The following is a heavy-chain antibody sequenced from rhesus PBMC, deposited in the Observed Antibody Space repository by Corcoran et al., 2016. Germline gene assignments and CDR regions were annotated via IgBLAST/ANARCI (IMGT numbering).Heavy chain of an antibody. D-gene: IGHD6-25*01. Sequence: QVQLQESGPGLVKPSETLSLTCTVSGGSISDSYYWSWIRQPPGKGLEWMGRIYGRVGSTHYNPSRKSRVSFSSDTSKNQFSLKLSSVTAADTAVYYCARDSYSGSFDYGPYCYFDLWGPGTPITISS. CDR1: GGSISDSYY. CDR3: ARDSYSGSFDYGPYCYFDL. V-gene: IGHV4-160*01. CDR2: IYGRVGST. J-gene: IGHJ2*01.